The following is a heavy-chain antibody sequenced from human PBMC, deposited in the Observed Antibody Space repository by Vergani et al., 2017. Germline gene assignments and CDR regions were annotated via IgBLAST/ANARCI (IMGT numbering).Heavy chain of an antibody. CDR2: ISGDGGST. V-gene: IGHV3-43*02. CDR1: GFTFDDYA. CDR3: AKDTTYYDFWSGYYTPSSGMDV. D-gene: IGHD3-3*01. Sequence: EVQLVESGGGVVQPGGSLRLSCAASGFTFDDYAMHWVRQAPGKGLEWVSLISGDGGSTYYADSVKGRFTISRDNSKNSLYLQMNSLRTEDTALYYCAKDTTYYDFWSGYYTPSSGMDVWGQGP. J-gene: IGHJ6*02.